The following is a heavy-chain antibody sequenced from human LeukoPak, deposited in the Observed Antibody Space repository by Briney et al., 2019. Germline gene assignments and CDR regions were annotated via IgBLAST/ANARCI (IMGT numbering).Heavy chain of an antibody. CDR3: ARSPGVYYYGSGSSHFDY. Sequence: GGSLRLSCAASGFTVSSYDMNWVRQATGKGLEWVSAIGTGGSTYYADSVKGRFTISRDNSKNTLYLQMNSLRAEDTAVYYCARSPGVYYYGSGSSHFDYWGQGTLVTVSS. CDR1: GFTVSSYD. CDR2: IGTGGST. V-gene: IGHV3-53*01. D-gene: IGHD3-10*01. J-gene: IGHJ4*02.